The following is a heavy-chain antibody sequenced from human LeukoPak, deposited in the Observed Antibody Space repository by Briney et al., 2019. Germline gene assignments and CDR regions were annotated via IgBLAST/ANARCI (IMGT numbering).Heavy chain of an antibody. CDR3: ATEAIVERRGSGTYYSSGAFDI. V-gene: IGHV1-24*01. CDR2: FDPENGET. J-gene: IGHJ3*02. D-gene: IGHD3-10*01. CDR1: GYTLTELS. Sequence: ASVKVSCKVSGYTLTELSMHWVRQAPGKGLEWMGGFDPENGETIYAQKFQGRVTMTEDTSTDTAYMELSSLRSEDTASYYCATEAIVERRGSGTYYSSGAFDIWGLGTMVTVSS.